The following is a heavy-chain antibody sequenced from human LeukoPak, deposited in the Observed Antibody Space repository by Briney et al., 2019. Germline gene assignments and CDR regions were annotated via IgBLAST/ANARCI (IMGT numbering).Heavy chain of an antibody. V-gene: IGHV1-46*01. Sequence: ASVKVSCKASGYTLTSYYMHWVRQTPGQGLEWMGIINPSGGSTSYAQKFQGRVTMTRDTTTRTVYMEVNSLRSEDTAVYYCARQGTYSSAIGMGYWGQGTLVTVSS. CDR2: INPSGGST. CDR1: GYTLTSYY. CDR3: ARQGTYSSAIGMGY. J-gene: IGHJ4*02. D-gene: IGHD6-19*01.